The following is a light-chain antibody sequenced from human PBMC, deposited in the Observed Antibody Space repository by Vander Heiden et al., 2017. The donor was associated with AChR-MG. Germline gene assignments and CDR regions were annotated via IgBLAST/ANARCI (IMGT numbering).Light chain of an antibody. Sequence: DVQMTQSPPSLSASVGDRVTITCRASQSISSYLNWYPQKPGKAPKLLIDAASSLQSGVPSRFSGSVSGTDFTLTISSLQPEDFATYYCQQSYSTPPITFCQGTRLEIK. J-gene: IGKJ5*01. V-gene: IGKV1-39*01. CDR3: QQSYSTPPIT. CDR2: AAS. CDR1: QSISSY.